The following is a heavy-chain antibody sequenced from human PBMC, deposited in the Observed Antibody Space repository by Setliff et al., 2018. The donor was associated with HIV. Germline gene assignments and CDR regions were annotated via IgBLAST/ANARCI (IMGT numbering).Heavy chain of an antibody. CDR2: IYYSGST. Sequence: PSETLSLTCTVSGGSIKSSSDYWGWIRQPPGKGLEWIGTIYYSGSTYYNPSLKSRVTISVDTYKNQFSLKLSSVTAADTTVYYCARHSGLGGYYSPFDYWGPGTLVTVSS. V-gene: IGHV4-39*01. CDR3: ARHSGLGGYYSPFDY. J-gene: IGHJ4*02. D-gene: IGHD3-22*01. CDR1: GGSIKSSSDY.